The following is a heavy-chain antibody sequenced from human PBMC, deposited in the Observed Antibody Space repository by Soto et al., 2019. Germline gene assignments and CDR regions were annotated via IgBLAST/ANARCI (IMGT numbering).Heavy chain of an antibody. V-gene: IGHV5-51*01. CDR1: VYTFTNYW. CDR2: IYPSDSDT. J-gene: IGHJ6*02. D-gene: IGHD2-2*01. CDR3: ARRPGGMDV. Sequence: GESLKISCEGSVYTFTNYWITWIRQVPGKGLEWMGIIYPSDSDTSYNPSFQGQVTISADKSINTAYLQWSSLKASDSAIYYCARRPGGMDVWGQGTTVTVSS.